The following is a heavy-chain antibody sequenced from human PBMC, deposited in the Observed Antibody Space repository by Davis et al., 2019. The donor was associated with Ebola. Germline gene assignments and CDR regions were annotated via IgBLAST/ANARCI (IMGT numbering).Heavy chain of an antibody. CDR2: ISGSGGST. J-gene: IGHJ4*02. CDR1: GFTFSSYA. D-gene: IGHD3-22*01. V-gene: IGHV3-23*01. CDR3: AKDPGYYYDSSGYYPYYFDY. Sequence: PGGSLRLSCAASGFTFSSYAMSWVRQAPGKGLEWVSAISGSGGSTYYADSVKGRFTISRDNSKNTLYLQMNSLRAEDTAVYYCAKDPGYYYDSSGYYPYYFDYWGQGTLVTVSS.